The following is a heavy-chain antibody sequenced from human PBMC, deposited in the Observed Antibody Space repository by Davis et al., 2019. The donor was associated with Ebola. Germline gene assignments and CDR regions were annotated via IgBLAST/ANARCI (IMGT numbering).Heavy chain of an antibody. D-gene: IGHD3-3*01. CDR2: INHSGST. CDR1: GGSFSGYY. J-gene: IGHJ5*02. CDR3: ARVGYDFWSGYYGGNWFDP. V-gene: IGHV4-34*01. Sequence: SETLSLTCAVYGGSFSGYYWSWIRQPPGKGLEWIGEINHSGSTNYNPSLKSRVTISVDTSKNQFSLKLSSVTAADTAVYYCARVGYDFWSGYYGGNWFDPWGQGTLVTVSS.